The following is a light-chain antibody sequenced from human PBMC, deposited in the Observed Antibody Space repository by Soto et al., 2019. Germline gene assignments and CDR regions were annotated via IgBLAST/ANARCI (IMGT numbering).Light chain of an antibody. J-gene: IGKJ1*01. Sequence: ETVLTQSPATLSLSPGERATLSCRASQTIRSNYLAWYRQTPGQAPRLLIYGASNRVTGIADRFSGSGSGTDFTLIISRLEPEDFALYYCQQYGSSPWTFGQGTKLEIK. CDR1: QTIRSNY. CDR2: GAS. CDR3: QQYGSSPWT. V-gene: IGKV3-20*01.